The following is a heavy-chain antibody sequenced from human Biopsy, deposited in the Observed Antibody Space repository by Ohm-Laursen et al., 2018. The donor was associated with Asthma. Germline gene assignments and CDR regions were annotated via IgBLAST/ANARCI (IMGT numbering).Heavy chain of an antibody. J-gene: IGHJ5*02. Sequence: TLSLTCPVSGASIKTDDHYWSWLRQPPGKGLERFGFIHYSGSTSYNPSLKGGVTISVDTSKNQFSLKLSSVTAADTAVYYCARASVAASSNWFDPWGQGTLVTVSS. CDR1: GASIKTDDHY. V-gene: IGHV4-30-4*01. D-gene: IGHD6-19*01. CDR3: ARASVAASSNWFDP. CDR2: IHYSGST.